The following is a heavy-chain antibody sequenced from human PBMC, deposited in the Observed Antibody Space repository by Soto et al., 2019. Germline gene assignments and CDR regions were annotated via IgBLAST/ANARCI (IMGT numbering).Heavy chain of an antibody. D-gene: IGHD3-16*02. CDR2: ISYDGSNK. Sequence: QVQLVESGGGVVQPGRSLRLSCAASRFTFSSYAMYWVRQAPGKGLEWVAVISYDGSNKYYVDSVKGRFTISRDNSKNTLDLQMYSLRAEDTAVYYCAKGESSLLVDYWGQGTLVTVSS. V-gene: IGHV3-30*18. CDR1: RFTFSSYA. CDR3: AKGESSLLVDY. J-gene: IGHJ4*02.